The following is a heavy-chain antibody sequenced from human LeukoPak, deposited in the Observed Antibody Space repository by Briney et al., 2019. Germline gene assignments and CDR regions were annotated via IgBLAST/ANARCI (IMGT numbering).Heavy chain of an antibody. CDR1: GFTVSSNY. CDR3: ARGGYYYDSSGEFQH. V-gene: IGHV3-66*01. CDR2: IYSGGST. Sequence: GGSLRLSCAASGFTVSSNYMSWVRQAPGKGLEWVSVIYSGGSTYYADSVKGRFTISRDNSKNTLYLQMNSLRAEDTAVYYCARGGYYYDSSGEFQHWGQGTLVTVSS. J-gene: IGHJ1*01. D-gene: IGHD3-22*01.